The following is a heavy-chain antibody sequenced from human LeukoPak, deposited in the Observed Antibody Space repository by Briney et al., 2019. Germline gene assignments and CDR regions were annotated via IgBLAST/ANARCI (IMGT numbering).Heavy chain of an antibody. CDR2: VSAYNGNT. D-gene: IGHD6-19*01. V-gene: IGHV1-18*01. J-gene: IGHJ4*02. CDR1: GYTFTSYG. CDR3: ARTSSGWYYPQMFDY. Sequence: ASVKVSCKASGYTFTSYGISWVRQAPGQGLEWMGWVSAYNGNTNYAQKLQGRVTMTTDTSTSTAYMELRSLRSDDTAVYYCARTSSGWYYPQMFDYWGQGTLVTVSS.